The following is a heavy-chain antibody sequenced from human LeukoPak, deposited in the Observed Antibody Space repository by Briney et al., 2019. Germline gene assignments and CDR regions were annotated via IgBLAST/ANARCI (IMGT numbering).Heavy chain of an antibody. CDR2: IIPILGIA. Sequence: SVKVSFKASGGTFSIYAISWVRQAPGQGLEWMGRIIPILGIANYAQKFQGRVTITADKSTSTAYMELSSLRSEDTAVYYCARDQGLGFCSSTSCSAFDIWGQGTMVTVSS. V-gene: IGHV1-69*04. CDR1: GGTFSIYA. CDR3: ARDQGLGFCSSTSCSAFDI. D-gene: IGHD2-2*01. J-gene: IGHJ3*02.